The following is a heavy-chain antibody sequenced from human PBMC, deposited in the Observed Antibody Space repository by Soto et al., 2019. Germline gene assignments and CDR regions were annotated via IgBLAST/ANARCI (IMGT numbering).Heavy chain of an antibody. CDR1: GGSFKSGSYS. CDR3: ASDFAYFDS. CDR2: VYHTGRT. D-gene: IGHD3-3*01. V-gene: IGHV4-61*01. J-gene: IGHJ4*02. Sequence: SETLSLTCTVSGGSFKSGSYSWSWIRQPPGKGLEWIGYVYHTGRTSYNPSLKSRVSISMDTSKNQFSLNLDSVTAADTAVYFCASDFAYFDSWGQGTLVTVSS.